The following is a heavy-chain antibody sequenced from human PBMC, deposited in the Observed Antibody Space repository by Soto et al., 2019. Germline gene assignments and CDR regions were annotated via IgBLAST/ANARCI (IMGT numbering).Heavy chain of an antibody. CDR3: ARDPRLTTTPPDNYYYYYGMDV. CDR2: IYYSGST. J-gene: IGHJ6*02. D-gene: IGHD1-1*01. Sequence: PSETLSLTCTVSGGSISSGGYYWSWIRQHPGKGLEWIGYIYYSGSTYYNPSLKSRVTISVDTSKNQFSLKLSSVTAADTAVYYCARDPRLTTTPPDNYYYYYGMDVWGQGTTVTVSS. CDR1: GGSISSGGYY. V-gene: IGHV4-31*03.